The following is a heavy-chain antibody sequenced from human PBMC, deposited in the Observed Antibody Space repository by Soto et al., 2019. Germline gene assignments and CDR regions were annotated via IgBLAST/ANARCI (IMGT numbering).Heavy chain of an antibody. Sequence: ASVKVSCKASGYTFTSYGISLVRQAPGQGLEWMGWISAYNGNTNYAQKLQGRVTMTTDTSTSTVYMELRSLRSDDTAVYYCARARETYYYDSSGYYYFDYWGQGTLVTVSS. CDR2: ISAYNGNT. V-gene: IGHV1-18*01. J-gene: IGHJ4*02. CDR1: GYTFTSYG. D-gene: IGHD3-22*01. CDR3: ARARETYYYDSSGYYYFDY.